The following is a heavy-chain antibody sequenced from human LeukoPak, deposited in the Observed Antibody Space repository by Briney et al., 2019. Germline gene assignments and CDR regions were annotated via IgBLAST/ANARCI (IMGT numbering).Heavy chain of an antibody. J-gene: IGHJ3*02. CDR1: GFTFSSYS. V-gene: IGHV3-7*01. CDR2: IKQDGSEK. Sequence: GGSLRLSCAASGFTFSSYSMNWVRQAPGKGLEWVANIKQDGSEKYYEDSVKGRFTISRDNAKNSLYLQMNSLRAEDTAVYYCASDAFDIWGQGTMVTVSP. CDR3: ASDAFDI.